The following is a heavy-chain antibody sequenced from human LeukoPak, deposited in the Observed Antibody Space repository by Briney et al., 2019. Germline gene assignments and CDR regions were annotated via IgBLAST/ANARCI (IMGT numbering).Heavy chain of an antibody. CDR1: GYTFTSYW. Sequence: GESLKISCKGSGYTFTSYWIGWVRQMPGKGLEWMGIIYPGDSDTRYSPSFQGQVTISADKSISTAYLQWSSLKASDTAMYYCARHAAYSSSWYRGKAAFDIWGQGTMVTVSS. CDR2: IYPGDSDT. D-gene: IGHD6-13*01. V-gene: IGHV5-51*01. J-gene: IGHJ3*02. CDR3: ARHAAYSSSWYRGKAAFDI.